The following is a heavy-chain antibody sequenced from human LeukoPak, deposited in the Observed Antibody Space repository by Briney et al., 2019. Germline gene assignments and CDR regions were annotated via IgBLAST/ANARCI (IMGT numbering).Heavy chain of an antibody. J-gene: IGHJ4*02. V-gene: IGHV3-30*18. CDR1: GFTFSSYA. Sequence: GGSLRLSCAASGFTFSSYAMSWVRQAPGKGLEWVAVISYDGSNKYYADSVKGRFTISRDNSKNTLYLLMNSLRAEDTAVYYCAKDLMVSQGSWFGELLPDYWGQGTLVTVSS. D-gene: IGHD3-10*01. CDR2: ISYDGSNK. CDR3: AKDLMVSQGSWFGELLPDY.